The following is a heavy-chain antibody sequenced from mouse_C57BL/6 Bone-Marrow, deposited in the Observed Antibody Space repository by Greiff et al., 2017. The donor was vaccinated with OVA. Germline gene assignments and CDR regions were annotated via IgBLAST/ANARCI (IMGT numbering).Heavy chain of an antibody. V-gene: IGHV5-15*04. J-gene: IGHJ4*01. CDR3: ARQGLRRDYAMDY. CDR2: ISNLAYSI. CDR1: GFTFSDYG. Sequence: EVKVEESGGGLVQPGGSLKLSCAASGFTFSDYGMAWVRQAPRKGPEWVAFISNLAYSIYYADTVTGRFTISRENAKNTLYLEMSSLRSEDTAMYYCARQGLRRDYAMDYWGQGTSVTVSS. D-gene: IGHD2-2*01.